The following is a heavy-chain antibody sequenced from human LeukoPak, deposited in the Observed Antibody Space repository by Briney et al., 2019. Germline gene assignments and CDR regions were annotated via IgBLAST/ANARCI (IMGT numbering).Heavy chain of an antibody. CDR1: GFTFSRYW. V-gene: IGHV3-7*01. Sequence: GGSPRLSCAASGFTFSRYWMAWVRQAPGKGLEWVANIKQDGSEAVYVDSVRGRFTISRDNAKNSLYLQMNSLRVEDTAMYYCSNGIYDKSYWGQGTLVTVSS. CDR2: IKQDGSEA. CDR3: SNGIYDKSY. D-gene: IGHD2-8*01. J-gene: IGHJ4*02.